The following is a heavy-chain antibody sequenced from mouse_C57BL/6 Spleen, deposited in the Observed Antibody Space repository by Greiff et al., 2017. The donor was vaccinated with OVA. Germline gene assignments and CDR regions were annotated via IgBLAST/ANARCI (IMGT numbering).Heavy chain of an antibody. D-gene: IGHD1-1*01. V-gene: IGHV14-4*01. J-gene: IGHJ3*01. Sequence: EVQLQQSGAELVRPGASVKLSCTASGFNIKDDYMHWVKQRPEQGLEWIGWIDPENGDTEYASKFQGKATITADTSSHPTYLQLRRLTSEDPAVYYWTKDDGRSYGFAYWGKGTLVTVSA. CDR1: GFNIKDDY. CDR2: IDPENGDT. CDR3: TKDDGRSYGFAY.